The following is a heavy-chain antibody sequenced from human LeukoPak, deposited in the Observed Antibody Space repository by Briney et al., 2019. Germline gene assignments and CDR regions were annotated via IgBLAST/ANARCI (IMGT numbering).Heavy chain of an antibody. V-gene: IGHV4-31*03. D-gene: IGHD3-22*01. CDR2: IYYSGST. CDR3: ARDQRAPDYYDSSGYYYDTGGFDY. J-gene: IGHJ4*02. CDR1: GGSISSGGYY. Sequence: SQTLSLTCTVSGGSISSGGYYWSWIRQHPGKGLEWIEYIYYSGSTYYNPSLKSRVTISVDTSKNQFSLKLSSVTAADTAAYYCARDQRAPDYYDSSGYYYDTGGFDYWGQGTLVTVSS.